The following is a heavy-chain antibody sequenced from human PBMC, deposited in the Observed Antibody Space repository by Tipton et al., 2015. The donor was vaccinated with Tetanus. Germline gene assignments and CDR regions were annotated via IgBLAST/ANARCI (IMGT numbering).Heavy chain of an antibody. J-gene: IGHJ4*02. V-gene: IGHV4-61*01. CDR3: ARGGYSSGWYNDY. Sequence: LRLSCTVSGGSVSSGSYYWSWIRQPPGKGLEWIGYIYYSGSTNYNPSLKSRVTISVDTSKNQFSLKLSSVTAADTAVYYCARGGYSSGWYNDYWGQGTLVTVSS. CDR2: IYYSGST. D-gene: IGHD6-19*01. CDR1: GGSVSSGSYY.